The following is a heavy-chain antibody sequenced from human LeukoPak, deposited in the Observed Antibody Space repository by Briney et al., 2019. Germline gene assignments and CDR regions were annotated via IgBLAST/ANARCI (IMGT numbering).Heavy chain of an antibody. D-gene: IGHD6-19*01. V-gene: IGHV3-64*02. CDR3: VRAGYTSGWFLDD. CDR2: INTDEDST. J-gene: IGHJ4*02. CDR1: GFTLSSYA. Sequence: PGGPLRLSCAASGFTLSSYAFHWVRQAPGKGLEYVSAINTDEDSTYYAESVRGRFTISRDNSRNTLYLQMGTLRIEDTAVYYCVRAGYTSGWFLDDWGQGTLVTVSS.